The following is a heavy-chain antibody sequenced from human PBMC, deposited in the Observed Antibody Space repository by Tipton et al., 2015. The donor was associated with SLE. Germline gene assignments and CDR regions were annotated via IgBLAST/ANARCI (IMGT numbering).Heavy chain of an antibody. J-gene: IGHJ4*02. V-gene: IGHV4-38-2*02. CDR1: GYSISSGYY. Sequence: TLSLTCTVSGYSISSGYYWGWIRQPPGKGLEWIGSIYHSGGTYYNPSLKSRVTISVDTSKNQFSLKLSSVTAADTAVYYCARASRPFDYWGQGTLVTVSS. CDR3: ARASRPFDY. CDR2: IYHSGGT.